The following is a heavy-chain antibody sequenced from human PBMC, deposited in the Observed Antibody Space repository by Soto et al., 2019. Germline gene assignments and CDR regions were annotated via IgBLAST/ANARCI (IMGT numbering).Heavy chain of an antibody. Sequence: ASVKVSCKASGYTFTSYGISWVRQAPGQGLGWMGWISAYNGNTNYAQKLQGRVTMTTDTSTSTAYMELRSLRSDDTAVYYCAIGVDFWSGDNWYFDLWGRGTLVTVSS. D-gene: IGHD3-3*01. V-gene: IGHV1-18*01. CDR1: GYTFTSYG. CDR3: AIGVDFWSGDNWYFDL. J-gene: IGHJ2*01. CDR2: ISAYNGNT.